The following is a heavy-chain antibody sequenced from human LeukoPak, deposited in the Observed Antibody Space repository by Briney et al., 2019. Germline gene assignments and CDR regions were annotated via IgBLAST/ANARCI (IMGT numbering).Heavy chain of an antibody. Sequence: ASVKVSCKASGYTFTGYYMHWVRQAPGQGLEWMGWINPNSGGTNYAQKFQGRVTMTRDTSIGTAYMELSRLRSDDTAVYYCARATGEQQLVRGYWGQGTLVTVSS. D-gene: IGHD6-13*01. CDR1: GYTFTGYY. CDR3: ARATGEQQLVRGY. J-gene: IGHJ4*02. CDR2: INPNSGGT. V-gene: IGHV1-2*02.